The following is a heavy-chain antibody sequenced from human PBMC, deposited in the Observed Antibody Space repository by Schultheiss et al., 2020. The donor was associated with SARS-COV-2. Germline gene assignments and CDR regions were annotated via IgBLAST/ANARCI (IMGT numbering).Heavy chain of an antibody. CDR1: GFTFSSYW. V-gene: IGHV3-23*01. CDR2: ISGSGGST. CDR3: AKDQGYDFWSGYSDY. J-gene: IGHJ4*02. Sequence: GGSLRLSCAASGFTFSSYWMHWVRQAPGKGLVWVSAISGSGGSTYYADSVKGRFTISRDNSKNTLYLQMNSLRAEDTAVYYCAKDQGYDFWSGYSDYWGQGTLVTVSS. D-gene: IGHD3-3*01.